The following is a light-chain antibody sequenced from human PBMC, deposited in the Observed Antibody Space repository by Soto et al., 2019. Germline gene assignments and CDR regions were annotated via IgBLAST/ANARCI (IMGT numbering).Light chain of an antibody. Sequence: DIQMTQSPSSLSASVGDTGTITCRASQGISNKLAWYQQKPGKVPKVLIYAASTLHSGVPSRFSCSESGTDFILTLSSLQPEDFATCYCRKYDTAPLSLVGGTKVEIK. CDR1: QGISNK. CDR2: AAS. CDR3: RKYDTAPLS. J-gene: IGKJ4*01. V-gene: IGKV1-27*01.